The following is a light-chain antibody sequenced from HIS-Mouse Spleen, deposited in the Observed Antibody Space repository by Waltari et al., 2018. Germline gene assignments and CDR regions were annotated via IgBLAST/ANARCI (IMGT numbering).Light chain of an antibody. CDR1: QSISSW. CDR2: KAV. CDR3: QQYRT. Sequence: DIQMTQSPSTLSASLGERVTITCRPSQSISSWLAWYQQKPGKAPKLLIYKAVSLESGVPSRFSGSGSGTEFTLTISSLQPDDFATYYCQQYRTFGQGTKVEIK. J-gene: IGKJ1*01. V-gene: IGKV1-5*03.